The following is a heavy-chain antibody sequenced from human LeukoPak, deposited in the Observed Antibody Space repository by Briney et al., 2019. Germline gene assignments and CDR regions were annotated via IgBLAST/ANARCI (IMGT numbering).Heavy chain of an antibody. Sequence: ASVKVSCKASGYTFTGYYMHWVRQAPGQGLEWMGWINPNSGGTNYAQKFQGRVTMTRDTSISTAYMELSRLRSDDTAVYYCARDSTYYYDSSGYFNWFDPWGQGTPVTVSS. CDR3: ARDSTYYYDSSGYFNWFDP. J-gene: IGHJ5*02. D-gene: IGHD3-22*01. V-gene: IGHV1-2*02. CDR1: GYTFTGYY. CDR2: INPNSGGT.